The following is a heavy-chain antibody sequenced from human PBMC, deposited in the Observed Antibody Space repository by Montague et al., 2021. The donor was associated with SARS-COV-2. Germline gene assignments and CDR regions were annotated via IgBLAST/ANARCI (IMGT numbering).Heavy chain of an antibody. D-gene: IGHD3-10*01. CDR1: GGSFSGYY. Sequence: SETLSLTRALYGGSFSGYYWSWIRQPPGKGLEWIGEINHSGSTNYNPSLKSRVTISVDTSKNQFSLKLSSVTAADTAVYYCARGRRILLWFGELLSGGDYYGMDVWGQGTTVTVSS. CDR3: ARGRRILLWFGELLSGGDYYGMDV. CDR2: INHSGST. V-gene: IGHV4-34*01. J-gene: IGHJ6*02.